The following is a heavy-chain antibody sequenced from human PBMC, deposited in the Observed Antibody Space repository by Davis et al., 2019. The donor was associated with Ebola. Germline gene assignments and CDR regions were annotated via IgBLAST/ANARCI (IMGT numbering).Heavy chain of an antibody. J-gene: IGHJ4*02. CDR2: IKSKTDGGTT. V-gene: IGHV3-15*01. D-gene: IGHD4-17*01. Sequence: GESLKISCAASGFTFSSYAMSWVRQAPGKGLEWVGRIKSKTDGGTTDYAAPVKGRFTISRDDSKNTLYLQMNSLKTEDTAVYYCTTVTSIFYGDYVRYWGQGTLVTVSS. CDR1: GFTFSSYA. CDR3: TTVTSIFYGDYVRY.